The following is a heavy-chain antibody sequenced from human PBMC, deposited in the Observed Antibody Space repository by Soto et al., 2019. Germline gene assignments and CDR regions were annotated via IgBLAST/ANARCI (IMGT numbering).Heavy chain of an antibody. V-gene: IGHV3-23*01. CDR3: AKDAGGGFLPRPYYFDY. Sequence: PGGSLRLSCAASGFIFSSYAMSWVRQAPGKGLEWVSAISGSGGSTYYADSVKGRFTISRDNSKNTLYLQMNSLRAEDTAVYYCAKDAGGGFLPRPYYFDYWGQGPLVTVSS. D-gene: IGHD5-12*01. J-gene: IGHJ4*02. CDR1: GFIFSSYA. CDR2: ISGSGGST.